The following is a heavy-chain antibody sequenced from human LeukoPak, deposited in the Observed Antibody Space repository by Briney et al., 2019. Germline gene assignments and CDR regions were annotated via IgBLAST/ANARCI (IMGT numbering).Heavy chain of an antibody. J-gene: IGHJ5*02. CDR1: GVSISSSNSY. CDR3: ARPVPSRLGWFDP. CDR2: IYYSGNT. Sequence: PSETLSLTCTVSGVSISSSNSYWGWIRQPPGKGLEWIGSIYYSGNTYYNASLKSQVSISIDTSKNQFSLKPSSVTAADTAVYYCARPVPSRLGWFDPWGQGTLVTVSS. D-gene: IGHD1-1*01. V-gene: IGHV4-39*01.